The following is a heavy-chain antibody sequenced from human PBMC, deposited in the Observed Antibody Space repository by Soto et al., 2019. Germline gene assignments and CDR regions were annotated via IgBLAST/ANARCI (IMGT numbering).Heavy chain of an antibody. CDR3: ARDRYYYPFDP. V-gene: IGHV1-18*01. D-gene: IGHD3-10*01. CDR2: ISAYNGNT. Sequence: ASVKLSCKASGYTFTSYGISCVRQAPGQGLEWMGWISAYNGNTNYAQKLQGRVTMTTDTSTSTAYMELRSLRSDDTAVYYCARDRYYYPFDPWGQGTLVTVPS. J-gene: IGHJ5*02. CDR1: GYTFTSYG.